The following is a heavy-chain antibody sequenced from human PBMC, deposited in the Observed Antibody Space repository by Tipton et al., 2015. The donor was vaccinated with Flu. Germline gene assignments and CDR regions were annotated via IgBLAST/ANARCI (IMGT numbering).Heavy chain of an antibody. D-gene: IGHD6-13*01. Sequence: TLSLTCAVSGGSISSSHWWSWVRQPPGEGLEWIGEISHSGSTNYNPSLKSRVTISVDKSKNQFSLKLSSVTAADTAVYYCARCDLTSSTWCPYGMDVWGQGTTVTVSS. CDR1: GGSISSSHW. CDR3: ARCDLTSSTWCPYGMDV. J-gene: IGHJ6*02. CDR2: ISHSGST. V-gene: IGHV4-4*02.